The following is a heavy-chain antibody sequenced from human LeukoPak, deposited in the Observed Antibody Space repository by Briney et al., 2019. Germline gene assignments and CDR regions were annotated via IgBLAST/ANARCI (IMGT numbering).Heavy chain of an antibody. V-gene: IGHV1-69*13. CDR1: GGTFSSYA. CDR2: IIPIFGTA. J-gene: IGHJ5*02. CDR3: ASHSSSGWYPVWFDP. D-gene: IGHD6-19*01. Sequence: GASVTVSCTASGGTFSSYAISWVRQAPGQGLEWMGGIIPIFGTANYAQKFQGRVTITADESTSTAYMELSSLRSEDTAVYYCASHSSSGWYPVWFDPWGQGTLVTVSS.